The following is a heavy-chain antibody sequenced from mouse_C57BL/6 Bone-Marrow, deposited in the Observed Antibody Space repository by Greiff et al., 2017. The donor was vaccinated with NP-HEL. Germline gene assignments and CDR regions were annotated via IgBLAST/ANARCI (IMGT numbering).Heavy chain of an antibody. V-gene: IGHV5-6*02. CDR2: ISSGGSYT. CDR1: GFTFSSYG. D-gene: IGHD1-1*01. J-gene: IGHJ2*01. Sequence: EVKLMESGGDLVKPGGSLKLSCAASGFTFSSYGMSWVRQTPDKRLEWVATISSGGSYTYYPDSVKGRFTISIANSKNTLDLQMSSLKSEDTAMYYCARRGTTVVALYYGYPYYFDYWGQGTTLTVSS. CDR3: ARRGTTVVALYYGYPYYFDY.